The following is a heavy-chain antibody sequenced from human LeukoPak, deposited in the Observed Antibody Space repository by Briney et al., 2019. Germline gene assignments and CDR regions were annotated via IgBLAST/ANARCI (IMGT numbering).Heavy chain of an antibody. CDR2: IRIKANSYAT. CDR3: AKVTYGSGTYGAFDY. D-gene: IGHD3-10*01. CDR1: GFTFSASA. V-gene: IGHV3-73*01. J-gene: IGHJ4*02. Sequence: GGSLRLSCAASGFTFSASAMHWVRQASGKGLEWVGRIRIKANSYATVYAASVKGRFTISRDNSKNTLYLQMNSLRAEDTAVYYCAKVTYGSGTYGAFDYWGQGTLVTVSS.